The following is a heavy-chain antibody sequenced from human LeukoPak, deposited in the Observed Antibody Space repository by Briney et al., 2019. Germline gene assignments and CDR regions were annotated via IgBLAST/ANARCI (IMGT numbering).Heavy chain of an antibody. CDR1: GLDFSSYG. CDR2: ISGSGGNT. J-gene: IGHJ4*01. D-gene: IGHD3-22*01. CDR3: AKHPTNPWDSSDFQKASHFDY. Sequence: GGSLTLFCAPSGLDFSSYGMSWVRQAPGKGLEWVLGISGSGGNTYSVDSVKGRITISRDSSKNTLDLQMNSLRAEDTAVYYCAKHPTNPWDSSDFQKASHFDYWGQGTLVTVSS. V-gene: IGHV3-23*01.